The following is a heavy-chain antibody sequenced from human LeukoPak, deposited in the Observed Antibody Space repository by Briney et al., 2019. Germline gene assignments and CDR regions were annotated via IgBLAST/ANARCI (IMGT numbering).Heavy chain of an antibody. CDR3: ARTYGETTYYYYYYYMDV. V-gene: IGHV4-39*07. J-gene: IGHJ6*03. Sequence: SETLSLTCTVSGGSISSSSYYWGWIRQPPGKGLEWIGSIYYSGSTYYNPSLKSRVTISVDTSKNQFSLKLSSVTAADTAVYYCARTYGETTYYYYYYYMDVWGKGTTVTVSS. CDR2: IYYSGST. CDR1: GGSISSSSYY. D-gene: IGHD4-17*01.